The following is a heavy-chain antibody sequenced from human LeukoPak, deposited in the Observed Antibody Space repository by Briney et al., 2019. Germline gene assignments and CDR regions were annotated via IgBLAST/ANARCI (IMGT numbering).Heavy chain of an antibody. J-gene: IGHJ4*02. D-gene: IGHD1-26*01. CDR2: IIPIFGTA. V-gene: IGHV1-69*13. CDR3: AQTLVGATTNLDY. Sequence: SVKVSCKASGGTFSSYAISWVRQAPGQGLEWMGGIIPIFGTANYAQKFQGRVTITADESTSTAYMELSSLRSEDTAVYYCAQTLVGATTNLDYWGQGALVTVSS. CDR1: GGTFSSYA.